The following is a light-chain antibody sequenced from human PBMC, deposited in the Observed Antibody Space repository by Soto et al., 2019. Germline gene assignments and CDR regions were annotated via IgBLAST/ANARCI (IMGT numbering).Light chain of an antibody. CDR2: EVD. CDR3: CTYAGHLPK. V-gene: IGLV2-23*02. J-gene: IGLJ2*01. Sequence: QSALTQPASVSGSPGQSITISCAGTTCDVAYYDLVSWYQQHPGRAPKLLIYEVDKRPSGISVRFSGSKSGATASLTISGLLPEDEAVYFCCTYAGHLPKFGGGTQLTVL. CDR1: TCDVAYYDL.